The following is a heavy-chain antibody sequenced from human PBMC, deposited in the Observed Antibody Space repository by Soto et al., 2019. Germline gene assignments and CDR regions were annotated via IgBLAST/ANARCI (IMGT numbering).Heavy chain of an antibody. V-gene: IGHV5-10-1*01. CDR2: IDPSDSYT. Sequence: PGESLKISCKGSGYSFTSYWISWVRQMPGKGLEWMGRIDPSDSYTNYSPSFQGHVTISADKSISTAYLQWSSLKASDTAMYYCARQKSHCSSTSCPSFPYYYGMDVWGQGTMVTVSS. CDR1: GYSFTSYW. J-gene: IGHJ6*02. CDR3: ARQKSHCSSTSCPSFPYYYGMDV. D-gene: IGHD2-2*01.